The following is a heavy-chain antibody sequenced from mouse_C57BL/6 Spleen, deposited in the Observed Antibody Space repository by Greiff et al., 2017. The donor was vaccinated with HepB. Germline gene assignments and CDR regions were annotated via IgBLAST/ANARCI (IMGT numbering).Heavy chain of an antibody. D-gene: IGHD1-1*01. V-gene: IGHV5-6*02. Sequence: EVKLMESGGDLVKPGGSLKLSCAASGFTFSSYGMSWVRQTPDKRLEWVATISSGGSYTYYPDSVKGRFTISRDNAKNTMYLQMSSLKAEETAMYYCARRSDDGSSYAYYFDYWGQGTTLTVSS. CDR2: ISSGGSYT. CDR3: ARRSDDGSSYAYYFDY. CDR1: GFTFSSYG. J-gene: IGHJ2*01.